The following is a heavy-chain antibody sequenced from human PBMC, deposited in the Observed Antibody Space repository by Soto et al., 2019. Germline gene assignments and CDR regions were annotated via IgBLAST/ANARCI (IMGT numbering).Heavy chain of an antibody. CDR1: GFTFSNAW. CDR3: TTGEYQLLLLGYYYGMDV. Sequence: EVQLVESGGGLVKPGGSLRLSCAASGFTFSNAWMSWVRQAPGKGLEWVGRIKSKTDGGTTDYAAPVKGRFTISRDDSKHTLYLQMNSLKTEDTAVYYCTTGEYQLLLLGYYYGMDVWGQGTTVTVSS. D-gene: IGHD2-2*01. J-gene: IGHJ6*02. V-gene: IGHV3-15*01. CDR2: IKSKTDGGTT.